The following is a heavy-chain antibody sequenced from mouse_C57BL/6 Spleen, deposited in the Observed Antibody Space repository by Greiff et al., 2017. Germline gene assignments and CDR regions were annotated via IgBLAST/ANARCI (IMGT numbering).Heavy chain of an antibody. V-gene: IGHV1-63*01. CDR2: IYPGGGYT. D-gene: IGHD1-1*01. Sequence: QVQLQQSGAELVRPGTSVKMSCKASGYTFTNYWIGWAKQRPGHGLEWIGDIYPGGGYTNYNGKFKGKATLTADKSSSTAYMQFSSLTSEDSAIYYCFITTVVAGFDYWGQGTTLTVSS. CDR1: GYTFTNYW. J-gene: IGHJ2*01. CDR3: FITTVVAGFDY.